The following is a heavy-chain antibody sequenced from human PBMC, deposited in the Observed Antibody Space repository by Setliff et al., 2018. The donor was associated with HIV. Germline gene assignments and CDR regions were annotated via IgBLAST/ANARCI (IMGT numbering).Heavy chain of an antibody. CDR1: GGSISSYY. Sequence: SETLSLTCTVSGGSISSYYWSWIRQPPGKGLEWIGYIYYSGSTNYDPSLKSRVTISVDTSKNQFSLKLSSVTAADTAVYYCAAPPLASYYDSSGPGDYFDYWGQGTLVTVSS. CDR2: IYYSGST. J-gene: IGHJ4*02. V-gene: IGHV4-59*08. D-gene: IGHD3-22*01. CDR3: AAPPLASYYDSSGPGDYFDY.